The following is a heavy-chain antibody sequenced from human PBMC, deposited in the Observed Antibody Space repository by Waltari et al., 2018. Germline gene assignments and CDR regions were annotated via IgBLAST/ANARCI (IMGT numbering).Heavy chain of an antibody. CDR1: GGSISRSNYY. Sequence: QLQLQESGPGLVKPSETLSLTCTVSGGSISRSNYYWGWIRHPPGQGLDWIASIYHSGSTYYNPPLRSRVTLSVDTSKNQFSLKLTSVTAADTAVYYCARIYGSGSPIPSVDYWGQGTLVTVSS. CDR2: IYHSGST. J-gene: IGHJ4*02. D-gene: IGHD3-10*01. CDR3: ARIYGSGSPIPSVDY. V-gene: IGHV4-39*01.